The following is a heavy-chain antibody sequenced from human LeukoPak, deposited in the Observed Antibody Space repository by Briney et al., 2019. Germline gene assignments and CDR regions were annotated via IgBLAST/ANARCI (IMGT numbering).Heavy chain of an antibody. Sequence: PGGSLRLSCAASGFTVSSNYMSWVRQAPGKGLEWVAFIRYDGSNKYYADSVKGRFTISRDNSKNTLYLQMNSLRAEDTAVYYCAKDPQRYSGYDYFDYWGQGTLVTVSS. V-gene: IGHV3-30*02. D-gene: IGHD5-12*01. CDR2: IRYDGSNK. CDR3: AKDPQRYSGYDYFDY. CDR1: GFTVSSNY. J-gene: IGHJ4*02.